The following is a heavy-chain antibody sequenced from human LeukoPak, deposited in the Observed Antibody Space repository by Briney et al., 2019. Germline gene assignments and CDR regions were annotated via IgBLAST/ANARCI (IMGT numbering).Heavy chain of an antibody. J-gene: IGHJ6*02. Sequence: SVKVSCKASGGTFSSYAISWVRQAPGQGLEWMGRIIPILGIANYAQRFQGRVTITADKSTSTAYMELSSLRSEDTAVYYCARDPQLIWGGYGMDVWGQGTTVTVSS. CDR1: GGTFSSYA. V-gene: IGHV1-69*04. D-gene: IGHD3-16*01. CDR3: ARDPQLIWGGYGMDV. CDR2: IIPILGIA.